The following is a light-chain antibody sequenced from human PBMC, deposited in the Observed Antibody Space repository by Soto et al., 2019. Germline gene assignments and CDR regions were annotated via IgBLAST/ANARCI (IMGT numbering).Light chain of an antibody. J-gene: IGKJ4*01. CDR3: QHYNNWVPA. CDR1: QSVGTT. Sequence: EIVMTQSPATLSVSPGESATLSCRASQSVGTTLAWYQQKPAQAPRLLIYGASTRATGIPARFSGDGSGTEFTLTISSLQSEYFAVYYCQHYNNWVPAFGGGTKVEIK. V-gene: IGKV3-15*01. CDR2: GAS.